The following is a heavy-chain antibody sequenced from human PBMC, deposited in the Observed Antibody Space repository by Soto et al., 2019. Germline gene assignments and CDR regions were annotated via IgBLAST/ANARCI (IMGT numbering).Heavy chain of an antibody. Sequence: SETLSLTCTVSGGSISSYYWSWIRQPPGKGLEWIGYIYYSGSTNYNPSLKSRVTISVDTSKNQFSLKLSSVTAADTAVYYCARSDKQWLGDYYYYYYMHVWGKGTTVTVSS. CDR2: IYYSGST. V-gene: IGHV4-59*08. CDR1: GGSISSYY. J-gene: IGHJ6*03. D-gene: IGHD6-19*01. CDR3: ARSDKQWLGDYYYYYYMHV.